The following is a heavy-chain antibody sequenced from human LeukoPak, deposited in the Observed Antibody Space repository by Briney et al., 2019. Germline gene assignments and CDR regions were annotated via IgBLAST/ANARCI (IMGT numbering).Heavy chain of an antibody. CDR2: IYSDNT. CDR3: ARRAGAYSHXYDY. J-gene: IGHJ4*01. Sequence: GGSLRLSCTVSGFTVSSNSMSWVRQAPGKGLEWVSFIYSDNTHYSDSVKGRFTISRDNSKNTLYLQMNSLRAEDTAVYYCARRAGAYSHXYDYWGXXXLVTVSS. D-gene: IGHD4/OR15-4a*01. CDR1: GFTVSSNS. V-gene: IGHV3-53*01.